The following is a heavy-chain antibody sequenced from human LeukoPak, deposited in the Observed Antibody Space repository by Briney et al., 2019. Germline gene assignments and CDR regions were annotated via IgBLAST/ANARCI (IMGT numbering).Heavy chain of an antibody. V-gene: IGHV4-34*01. CDR3: ARSSSWYWRKYYFDY. Sequence: SVPLSLTCAVYGGSFSGYSWSWVRPPPGKGLEWIGEINHSGSTNYNPSLKSRVTISVDTSKNQFSLKLSSVTAADTAVYYCARSSSWYWRKYYFDYWGQGTLVTVSS. CDR2: INHSGST. D-gene: IGHD6-13*01. J-gene: IGHJ4*02. CDR1: GGSFSGYS.